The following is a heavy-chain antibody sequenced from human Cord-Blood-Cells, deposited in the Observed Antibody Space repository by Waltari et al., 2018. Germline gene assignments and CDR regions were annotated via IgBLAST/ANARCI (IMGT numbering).Heavy chain of an antibody. CDR2: ISGSGGST. V-gene: IGHV3-23*01. CDR1: GFPFSSYA. Sequence: EVQLLESGGGLVQPGGSLRLSCAASGFPFSSYAMSWVRHDPGKGLEWVSAISGSGGSTYYADSVKGRFTISRDNSKNTLYLQMNSLRAEDTAVYYCAKDHTDYYYYYMDVWGKGTTVTVSS. CDR3: AKDHTDYYYYYMDV. J-gene: IGHJ6*03.